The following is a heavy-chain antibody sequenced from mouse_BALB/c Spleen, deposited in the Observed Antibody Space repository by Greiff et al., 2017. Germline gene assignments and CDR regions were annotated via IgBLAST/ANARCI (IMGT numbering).Heavy chain of an antibody. D-gene: IGHD3-1*01. V-gene: IGHV5-4*02. Sequence: EVQVVESGGGLVKPGGSLKLSCAASGFTFSDYYMYWVRQTPEKRLEWVATISDGGSYTYYPDSVKGRFTISRDNAKNNLYLQMSSLKSEDTAMYYCARAGAGGYFDYWGQGTTLTVSS. J-gene: IGHJ2*01. CDR3: ARAGAGGYFDY. CDR1: GFTFSDYY. CDR2: ISDGGSYT.